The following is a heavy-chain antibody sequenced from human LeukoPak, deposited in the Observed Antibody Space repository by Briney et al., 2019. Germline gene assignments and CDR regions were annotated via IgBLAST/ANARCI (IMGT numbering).Heavy chain of an antibody. CDR1: GFTVSSNY. V-gene: IGHV3-64D*06. D-gene: IGHD3-9*01. CDR3: VKVFSRYFDWLFEYYFDY. J-gene: IGHJ4*02. CDR2: ISNNGGNT. Sequence: GGSLRLSCAASGFTVSSNYMSWVRQAPGKGLEYVSAISNNGGNTYYADSVKGRFTISRDNSKNTLYLQMSSLRAEDTAVYYCVKVFSRYFDWLFEYYFDYWGQGTLVTVSS.